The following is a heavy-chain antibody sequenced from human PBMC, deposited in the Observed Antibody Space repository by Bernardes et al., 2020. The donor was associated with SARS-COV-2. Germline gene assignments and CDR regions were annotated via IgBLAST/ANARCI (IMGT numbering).Heavy chain of an antibody. Sequence: SETLSLTCAVSGDSITNRNWWSWVRQTPEKGLEWIGEISQSGNTNYNPSLKSRVTISLDKSKNQFSLKLNSVNAADTAVYYCARPNRTTGMDVWGQGTTVTVSS. V-gene: IGHV4-4*02. CDR2: ISQSGNT. J-gene: IGHJ6*02. D-gene: IGHD4-17*01. CDR1: GDSITNRNW. CDR3: ARPNRTTGMDV.